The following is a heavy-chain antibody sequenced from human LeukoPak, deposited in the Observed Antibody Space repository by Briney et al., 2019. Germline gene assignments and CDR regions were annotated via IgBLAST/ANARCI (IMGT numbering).Heavy chain of an antibody. CDR1: GFTFSSYS. CDR2: ILYDGSNQ. CDR3: ARDLWPSPRRDLGGIGY. Sequence: GGSLRLSCAASGFTFSSYSMHWVRQAPGKGLEWVAAILYDGSNQYYADSVKGRFTISRDNSKNTLYLQMNSLRPEDTAVYYCARDLWPSPRRDLGGIGYWGQGTLVTVSS. V-gene: IGHV3-30*01. J-gene: IGHJ4*02. D-gene: IGHD3-16*01.